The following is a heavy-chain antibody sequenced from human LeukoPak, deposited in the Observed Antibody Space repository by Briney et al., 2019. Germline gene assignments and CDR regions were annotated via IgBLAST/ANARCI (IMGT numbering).Heavy chain of an antibody. J-gene: IGHJ4*02. D-gene: IGHD5-18*01. CDR1: GYTFTSYG. CDR2: ISAYNGNT. Sequence: GASVKVSCKASGYTFTSYGISWVRQAPGQGLEWMGWISAYNGNTNYAQKLQGRVTMTTDTSTSTAYMELSSLRSEDTAVYYCAGDSQPSYVDTAMAHYFDYWGQGTLVTVSS. CDR3: AGDSQPSYVDTAMAHYFDY. V-gene: IGHV1-18*01.